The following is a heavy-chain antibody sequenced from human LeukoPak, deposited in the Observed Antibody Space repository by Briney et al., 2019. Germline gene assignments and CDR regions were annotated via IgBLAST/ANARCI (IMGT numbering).Heavy chain of an antibody. J-gene: IGHJ5*02. V-gene: IGHV1-2*02. Sequence: ASVKVSCKASGGTFSSHAISWVRQAPGQGFEWMGWINPNSGDTNYAQKFQGRVTMTRDTSISTAYMELSRLRSDDTAVYYCARYPIPAASNWFDPWGQGTLVIVSS. CDR2: INPNSGDT. CDR1: GGTFSSHA. D-gene: IGHD6-13*01. CDR3: ARYPIPAASNWFDP.